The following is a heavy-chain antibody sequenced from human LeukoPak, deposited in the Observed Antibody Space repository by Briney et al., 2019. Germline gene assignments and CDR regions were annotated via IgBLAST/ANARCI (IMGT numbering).Heavy chain of an antibody. CDR1: GGSIRSSNYY. J-gene: IGHJ4*02. V-gene: IGHV4-39*07. D-gene: IGHD6-13*01. CDR2: LSYSGIT. CDR3: AREGALPEYTTSWYDY. Sequence: SQTLSLTCTVSGGSIRSSNYYWGWIRQPPGKGLEWIGSLSYSGITYYNPSLQSRVTMSIETSMNHFSLRLTSVTAADTAVYYCAREGALPEYTTSWYDYWGQGALVTVSS.